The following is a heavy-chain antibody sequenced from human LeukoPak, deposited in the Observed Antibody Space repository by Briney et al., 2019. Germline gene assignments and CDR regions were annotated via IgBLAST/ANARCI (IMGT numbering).Heavy chain of an antibody. D-gene: IGHD3-22*01. CDR2: ISYDGSKK. CDR1: GFTFSSYG. J-gene: IGHJ3*02. V-gene: IGHV3-30*18. CDR3: AKDRGYYDSSGYYGFGAFDI. Sequence: GGSLRLSCAASGFTFSSYGMHWVRQAPGKGLEGVAVISYDGSKKYYADSVKGRITISRDNSKKTLSLQMNSLRPEDTAVYYCAKDRGYYDSSGYYGFGAFDIWGQGTMVTVSS.